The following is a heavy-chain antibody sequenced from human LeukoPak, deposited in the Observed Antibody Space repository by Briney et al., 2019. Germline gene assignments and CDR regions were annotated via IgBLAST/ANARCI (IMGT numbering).Heavy chain of an antibody. CDR3: AREGPPRDYYYYYYMDV. CDR2: INPSGGST. CDR1: GYTFTSYY. J-gene: IGHJ6*03. V-gene: IGHV1-46*01. Sequence: ASVKGSCKASGYTFTSYYMHWVRQAPGQGLEWMGIINPSGGSTSYAQKFQGRVTMTRDMSTSTVYMELSSLRSEDTAVYYCAREGPPRDYYYYYYMDVWGKGTTVTVSS.